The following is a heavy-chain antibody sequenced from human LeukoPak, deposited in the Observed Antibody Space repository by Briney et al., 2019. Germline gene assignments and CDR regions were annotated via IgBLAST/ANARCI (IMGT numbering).Heavy chain of an antibody. V-gene: IGHV3-33*01. CDR1: GFSFSTRG. Sequence: GGSLRLSCAASGFSFSTRGMHWVRQAPGKGLEWVAAISYDGSNKYYADSVKDRFTISRDNSKNTLDLQMYSLRAEDTAVYYCARLYSSGWYADHWGQGTLVTVSS. J-gene: IGHJ4*02. D-gene: IGHD6-19*01. CDR2: ISYDGSNK. CDR3: ARLYSSGWYADH.